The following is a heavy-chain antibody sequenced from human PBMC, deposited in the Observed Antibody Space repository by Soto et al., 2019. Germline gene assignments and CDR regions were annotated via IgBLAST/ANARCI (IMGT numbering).Heavy chain of an antibody. CDR1: GGSISSSY. V-gene: IGHV4-59*01. CDR3: ARLWDYKTSGYNAPWGYGMDV. J-gene: IGHJ6*02. CDR2: IYYSGST. Sequence: QVQLQESGPGLVKPLETLSLTCTVSGGSISSSYWTWIRHSPGKALEWIGEIYYSGSTNYNPSLLSRVLISLDTSQSLLSLKVTAVTAADAAVYYCARLWDYKTSGYNAPWGYGMDVWCQGTAVIVSS. D-gene: IGHD3-3*01.